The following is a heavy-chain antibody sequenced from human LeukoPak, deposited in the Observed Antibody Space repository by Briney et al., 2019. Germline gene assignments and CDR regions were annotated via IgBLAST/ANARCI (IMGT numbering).Heavy chain of an antibody. D-gene: IGHD3-16*01. CDR1: GGSISSGDYY. CDR3: ASVSNRVAFDI. CDR2: IYYSGST. J-gene: IGHJ3*02. V-gene: IGHV4-30-4*01. Sequence: PSETLSLTCTVSGGSISSGDYYWSWIRQPPGTGLEWIGYIYYSGSTYYNPSLKSRVTISVDTSKNQFSLKLSSVTAADTAVYYCASVSNRVAFDIWGQGTMVTVSS.